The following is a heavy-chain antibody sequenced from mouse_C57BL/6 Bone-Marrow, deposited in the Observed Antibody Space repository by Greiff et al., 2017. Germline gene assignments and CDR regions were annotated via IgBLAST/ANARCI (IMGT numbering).Heavy chain of an antibody. CDR2: IRSKSNNYAT. D-gene: IGHD2-4*01. Sequence: EVHLVESGGGLVQPKGSLKLSCAASGFSFNTYAMNWVRQAPGKGLEWVARIRSKSNNYATYYADSVKDRFTISRYDSESMLYLQMNNLKTEDTAMYYCVRVYDYDSWFAYWGQGTLVTVSA. CDR1: GFSFNTYA. CDR3: VRVYDYDSWFAY. V-gene: IGHV10-1*01. J-gene: IGHJ3*01.